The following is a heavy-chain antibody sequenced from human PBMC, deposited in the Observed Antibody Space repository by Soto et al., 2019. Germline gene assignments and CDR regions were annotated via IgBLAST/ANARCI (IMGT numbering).Heavy chain of an antibody. D-gene: IGHD2-8*01. V-gene: IGHV4-39*01. CDR3: ARQGCTNGVCYITWFDP. CDR1: GGSISSSSYY. Sequence: QLQLQESGPGLVKPSETLSLTCTVSGGSISSSSYYWGWIRQPPWKGLEWIGSIYYSGSTYYNPSLKSRVTIAVDTSKNQFSLKLSSVTAADTAVYYCARQGCTNGVCYITWFDPWGQGTLVTVSS. J-gene: IGHJ5*02. CDR2: IYYSGST.